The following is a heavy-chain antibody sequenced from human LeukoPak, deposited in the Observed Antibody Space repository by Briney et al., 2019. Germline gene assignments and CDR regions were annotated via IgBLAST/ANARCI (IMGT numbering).Heavy chain of an antibody. J-gene: IGHJ5*02. CDR3: ARDSTLYLGPSGT. D-gene: IGHD6-25*01. CDR1: GFTFSSYA. Sequence: GGSLRLSCAASGFTFSSYALHWVRQAPGKGLEWVAVISYDGSNKEYADSAKGRFTISRDNSKNTLYLQMDSLRDEDTAVYYCARDSTLYLGPSGTWGQGTLVIVSS. V-gene: IGHV3-30-3*01. CDR2: ISYDGSNK.